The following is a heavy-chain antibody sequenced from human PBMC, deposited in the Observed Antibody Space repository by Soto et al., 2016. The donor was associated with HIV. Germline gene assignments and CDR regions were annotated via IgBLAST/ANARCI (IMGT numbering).Heavy chain of an antibody. CDR1: GFTFSSYA. CDR3: AKASGWGSGYNWNDWFSDY. V-gene: IGHV3-23*01. Sequence: EVQLLESGGVLVQPGGSLRLSCAASGFTFSSYAMSWVRQAPGKGLEWVSAISGSGGSTYYADSVKGRFTISRDNSKNTLYLQMNSLRAEDTAVYYCAKASGWGSGYNWNDWFSDYWGQGTLVTVSS. CDR2: ISGSGGST. J-gene: IGHJ4*02. D-gene: IGHD1-1*01.